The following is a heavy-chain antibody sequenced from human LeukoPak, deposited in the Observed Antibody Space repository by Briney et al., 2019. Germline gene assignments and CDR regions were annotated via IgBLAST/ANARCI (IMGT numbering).Heavy chain of an antibody. J-gene: IGHJ5*02. CDR1: GGSISSSSYY. CDR2: IYYSGST. Sequence: SETLSLTCTVSGGSISSSSYYWGWIRQPPGQGLEWGGSIYYSGSTYYNPSLKSRVTIPVNTSKNQFSLKLSSVTAADTAVYYCARQNGYSSGSYGSWGQGTLVTVSS. V-gene: IGHV4-39*01. CDR3: ARQNGYSSGSYGS. D-gene: IGHD6-19*01.